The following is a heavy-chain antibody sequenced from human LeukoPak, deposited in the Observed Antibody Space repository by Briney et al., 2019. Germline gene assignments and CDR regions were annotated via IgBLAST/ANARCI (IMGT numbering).Heavy chain of an antibody. CDR3: ARGLSGYDWAWFDP. CDR2: IYYSGST. CDR1: GGSIKSGGDY. J-gene: IGHJ5*02. V-gene: IGHV4-61*10. Sequence: PSETLSLTCTISGGSIKSGGDYWGWIRQPAGKGLEWIGYIYYSGSTNYNPSLKSRVTISVDTSKNQFSLKLSSVTAADTAVYYCARGLSGYDWAWFDPWGQGTLVTVSS. D-gene: IGHD5-12*01.